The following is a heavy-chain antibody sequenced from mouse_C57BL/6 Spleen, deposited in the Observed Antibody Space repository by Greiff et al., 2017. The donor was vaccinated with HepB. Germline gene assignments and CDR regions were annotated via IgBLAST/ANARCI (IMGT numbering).Heavy chain of an antibody. V-gene: IGHV5-6*01. J-gene: IGHJ3*01. CDR3: GREFAY. CDR2: ISSGGSYT. Sequence: EVQLVESGGDLVKPGGSLKLSCAASGFTFSSYGMSWVRQTPDKRLEWVATISSGGSYTYYPDSVKGRFTISRDNAKNTLYLQMSSLKSEDTARYYCGREFAYWGQGTLVTVSA. CDR1: GFTFSSYG.